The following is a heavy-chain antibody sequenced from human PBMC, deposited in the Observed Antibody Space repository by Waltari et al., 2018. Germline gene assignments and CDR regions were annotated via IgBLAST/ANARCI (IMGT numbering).Heavy chain of an antibody. CDR1: GGSISSSRYY. Sequence: QLQLQESGPGLVKPSATLSLTCTVSGGSISSSRYYWGWIRQPPGKGLEWIGSIYYSGSTYYNPSLKSRVTISVDTSKNQFSLKLSSVTAADTAVYYCARVKTTVKGFDYWGQGTLVTVSS. CDR2: IYYSGST. V-gene: IGHV4-39*07. CDR3: ARVKTTVKGFDY. D-gene: IGHD4-17*01. J-gene: IGHJ4*02.